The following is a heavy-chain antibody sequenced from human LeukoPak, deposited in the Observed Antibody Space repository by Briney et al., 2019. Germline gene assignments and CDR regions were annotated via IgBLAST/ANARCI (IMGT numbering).Heavy chain of an antibody. CDR2: ISWNSGSI. V-gene: IGHV3-9*01. CDR1: GFTFADYA. Sequence: GGSLRLSCAASGFTFADYAMHWVRQAPGKGLEWVSGISWNSGSIGYADSVKGRFTISRDNAKNSLYLQMNSLRAEDTALYYCAKDSAAMVTGWFDPWGQGTLVTVSS. D-gene: IGHD5-18*01. J-gene: IGHJ5*02. CDR3: AKDSAAMVTGWFDP.